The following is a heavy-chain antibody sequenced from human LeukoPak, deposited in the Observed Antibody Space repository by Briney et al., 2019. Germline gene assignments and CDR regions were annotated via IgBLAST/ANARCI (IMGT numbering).Heavy chain of an antibody. D-gene: IGHD3-22*01. J-gene: IGHJ4*02. CDR1: GGSLSTHH. Sequence: PSETLSLTCVVSGGSLSTHHWSWIRQSPGRGLEWIGYISDSGSTNYNPSLKSRVTIPVDTSKNQFSLMLSSVTAADTAVYYCARGYDSSAYYPFNYWGQGTLVTVSS. CDR3: ARGYDSSAYYPFNY. V-gene: IGHV4-59*11. CDR2: ISDSGST.